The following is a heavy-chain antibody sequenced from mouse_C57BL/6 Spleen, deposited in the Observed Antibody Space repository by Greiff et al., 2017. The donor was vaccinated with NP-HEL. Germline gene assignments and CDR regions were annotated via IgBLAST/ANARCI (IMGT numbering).Heavy chain of an antibody. CDR2: IHPNSGST. D-gene: IGHD2-4*01. CDR3: ARSRDYYDYDGGFAY. V-gene: IGHV1-64*01. CDR1: GYTFTSYW. Sequence: QVQLQQSGAELVKPGASVKLSCKASGYTFTSYWMHWVKQRPGQGLEWIGMIHPNSGSTNYNEKFKSKATLTVDKSSSTAYMQLSSLTSEDSAVYYCARSRDYYDYDGGFAYWGQGTLVTVSA. J-gene: IGHJ3*01.